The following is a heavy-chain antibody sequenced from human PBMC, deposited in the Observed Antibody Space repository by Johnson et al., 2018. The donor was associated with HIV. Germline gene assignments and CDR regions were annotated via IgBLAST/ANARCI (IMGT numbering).Heavy chain of an antibody. J-gene: IGHJ3*02. CDR2: ISYDGSNK. D-gene: IGHD3-10*01. CDR1: GFTFSSYA. V-gene: IGHV3-30-3*01. CDR3: ARERDPERGSQQSGVYAFYI. Sequence: QVQLVESGGGVVQPGRSLRLSCAASGFTFSSYAMHWVRQAPGKGLAWVAVISYDGSNKYYADSVKGRFTLHRENSKNTLFLQMNSLTAGDTAVYYCARERDPERGSQQSGVYAFYIWGQGTMVTVSS.